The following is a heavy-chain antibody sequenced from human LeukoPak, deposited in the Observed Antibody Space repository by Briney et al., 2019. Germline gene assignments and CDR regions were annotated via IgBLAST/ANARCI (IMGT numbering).Heavy chain of an antibody. V-gene: IGHV3-7*05. CDR3: ARTTNYDSSRYHYYFDY. CDR2: IKQDESEK. CDR1: GFTFSSYW. Sequence: GGSLRLPCAASGFTFSSYWMSWVRQAPGRGLEWVANIKQDESEKYYVDSVKGRFTISRDNAKKSLYLQMNSLRAEDTAMYYCARTTNYDSSRYHYYFDYWGQGTLVTVSS. J-gene: IGHJ4*02. D-gene: IGHD3-22*01.